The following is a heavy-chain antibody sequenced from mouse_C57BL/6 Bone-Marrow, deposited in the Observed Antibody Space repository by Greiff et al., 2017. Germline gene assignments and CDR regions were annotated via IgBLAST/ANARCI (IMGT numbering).Heavy chain of an antibody. D-gene: IGHD2-2*01. V-gene: IGHV5-16*01. J-gene: IGHJ2*01. CDR2: INPDGSST. Sequence: VQLKQSEGGLVQPGSSMKLSCTASGFTFSDYYMAWVRQVPEKGLEWVANINPDGSSTYYLDSLKSRFIISRDNAKSILYLQVSSLTSEDTATYYCARMLWLRRLDYFDYWGQGTTLTVSS. CDR1: GFTFSDYY. CDR3: ARMLWLRRLDYFDY.